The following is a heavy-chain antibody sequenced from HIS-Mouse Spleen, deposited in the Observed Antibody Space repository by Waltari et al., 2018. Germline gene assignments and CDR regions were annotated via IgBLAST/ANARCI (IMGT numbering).Heavy chain of an antibody. D-gene: IGHD7-27*01. V-gene: IGHV3-23*01. CDR1: GFTFSSYA. CDR3: AKGNWAFDY. CDR2: ISGSGGST. Sequence: EVQLLESGGGLVQPGGSLRLSCAASGFTFSSYAMGWVRRAPGRVLGWVLAISGSGGSTYYADSVKGRFTISRDNSKNTMYLQMNSLRAEDTAVYYCAKGNWAFDYWGQGTLVTVSS. J-gene: IGHJ4*02.